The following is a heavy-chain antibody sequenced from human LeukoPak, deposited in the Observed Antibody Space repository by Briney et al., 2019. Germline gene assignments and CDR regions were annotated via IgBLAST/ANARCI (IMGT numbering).Heavy chain of an antibody. CDR2: IYHSGST. J-gene: IGHJ4*02. Sequence: SETLSLTCAVSGGSISSSNWWSWVRPPPGKGLEWIGEIYHSGSTNYNPSLKSRVTISVDKSKNQFSLKLSSVTAADTAVYYCARWHYYDSSGYYFGFDYWGQGTLVTVSS. CDR1: GGSISSSNW. D-gene: IGHD3-22*01. CDR3: ARWHYYDSSGYYFGFDY. V-gene: IGHV4-4*02.